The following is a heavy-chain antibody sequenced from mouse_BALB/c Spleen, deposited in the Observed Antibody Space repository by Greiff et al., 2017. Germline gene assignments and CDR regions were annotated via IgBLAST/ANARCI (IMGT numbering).Heavy chain of an antibody. Sequence: EVQVVESGPGLVKPSQSLSLTCSVTGYSITSGYYWNWIRQFPGNKLEWMGYISYDGSNNYNPSLKNRISITRDTSKNQFFLKLNSVTTEDTATYYCARVGTTVDYWGQGTTLTVSS. CDR1: GYSITSGYY. J-gene: IGHJ2*01. V-gene: IGHV3-6*02. CDR3: ARVGTTVDY. CDR2: ISYDGSN. D-gene: IGHD1-1*01.